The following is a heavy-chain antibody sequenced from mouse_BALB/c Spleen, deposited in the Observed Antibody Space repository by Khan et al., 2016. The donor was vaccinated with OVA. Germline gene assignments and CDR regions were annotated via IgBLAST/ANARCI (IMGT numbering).Heavy chain of an antibody. CDR3: ARWNYRYDGYFDY. Sequence: EVQLQESGPSLVKPSQTLSLTCSVTGDSITSGYWNWIRRFPGNNLEYMGYISYSDSTFYNPSPKSRISITRDTSKNQYYLQLNSVTTEDTATYYCARWNYRYDGYFDYWGQGTTLTVSS. CDR1: GDSITSGY. D-gene: IGHD2-14*01. V-gene: IGHV3-8*02. CDR2: ISYSDST. J-gene: IGHJ2*01.